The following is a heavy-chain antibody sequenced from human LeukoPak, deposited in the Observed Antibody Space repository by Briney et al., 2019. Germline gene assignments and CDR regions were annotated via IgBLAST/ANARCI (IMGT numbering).Heavy chain of an antibody. CDR3: ARHYYGSGTDYYFDY. J-gene: IGHJ4*02. CDR2: FDPEDGET. Sequence: ASVKVSCKVSGYTLTELSMHWVRQAPGKGLEWMGGFDPEDGETIYAQKFQGRVTMTEDTSTDTAHMELSSLRSEDTAVYYCARHYYGSGTDYYFDYWGQGTLVTVSS. CDR1: GYTLTELS. D-gene: IGHD3-10*01. V-gene: IGHV1-24*01.